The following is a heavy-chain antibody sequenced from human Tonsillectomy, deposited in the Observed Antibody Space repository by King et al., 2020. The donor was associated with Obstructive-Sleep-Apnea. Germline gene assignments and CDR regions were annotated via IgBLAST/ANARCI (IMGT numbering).Heavy chain of an antibody. CDR3: AKASQGPYLGPYYYARDV. V-gene: IGHV3-9*01. J-gene: IGHJ6*02. CDR1: GFTFDDYA. CDR2: ISWISGTI. D-gene: IGHD3-16*01. Sequence: VQLVESGGGLVQPGRSLRLSCAASGFTFDDYAMHWVRQAPGKGLEWVSGISWISGTIGYADSVKGRFTISRDNAKNSLYLQMNSLRAEDTALYYCAKASQGPYLGPYYYARDVWGQGTTVTVPS.